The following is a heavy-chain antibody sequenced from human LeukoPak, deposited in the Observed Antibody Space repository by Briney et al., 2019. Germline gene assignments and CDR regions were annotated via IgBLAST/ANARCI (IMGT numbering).Heavy chain of an antibody. CDR2: IIPILGIA. CDR1: GGTFSSYA. D-gene: IGHD6-19*01. J-gene: IGHJ5*02. V-gene: IGHV1-69*04. CDR3: ASSGWPSTNWFDP. Sequence: ASVTVSCKASGGTFSSYAISWVRQAPGQGLEWMGRIIPILGIANYAQKFQGRVTITAGKSTSTAYMELSSLRSEDTAVYYCASSGWPSTNWFDPWGQGTLVTVSS.